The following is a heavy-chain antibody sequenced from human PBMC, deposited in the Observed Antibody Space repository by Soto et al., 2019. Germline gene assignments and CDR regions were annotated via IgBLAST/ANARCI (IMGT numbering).Heavy chain of an antibody. CDR3: ARMRYSSSFWSLDY. Sequence: PSETLSLTCTASGVSISSYYLSWIRQPPGKGLEWIGYIYYSGSTNYNPSLKSRVTISVDTSKNQFSLKLSSVTAADTAVYYCARMRYSSSFWSLDYWGQGTLVTVSS. D-gene: IGHD6-6*01. V-gene: IGHV4-59*01. CDR2: IYYSGST. CDR1: GVSISSYY. J-gene: IGHJ4*02.